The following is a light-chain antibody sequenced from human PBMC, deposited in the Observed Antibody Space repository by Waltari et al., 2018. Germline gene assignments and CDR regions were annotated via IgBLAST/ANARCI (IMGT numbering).Light chain of an antibody. CDR1: NIGGKS. CDR2: YNT. V-gene: IGLV3-21*04. J-gene: IGLJ2*01. Sequence: SYVLTQPPSMSVAPGKTARITCGGSNIGGKSVQWYQQKPGQAPVLVMHYNTDRPSGIPCRFARSNPGNTATLTINRVEAGDEADYYCQVWGDDSGPYVIFGGGTKLTVL. CDR3: QVWGDDSGPYVI.